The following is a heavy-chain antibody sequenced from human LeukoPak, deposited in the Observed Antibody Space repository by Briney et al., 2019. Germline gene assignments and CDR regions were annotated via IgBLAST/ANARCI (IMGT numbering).Heavy chain of an antibody. J-gene: IGHJ4*02. CDR3: ARGLGDYNTDWFPVSGY. V-gene: IGHV1-8*01. Sequence: ASVKVSCKASGYTFTTYDMTWVRQATGQGLEWMGWMDPDSGDTRCAQKFQGRVTMTRDTSISTAYMELSSLGSEDTAIYYCARGLGDYNTDWFPVSGYWGQGTLVTVSS. CDR2: MDPDSGDT. D-gene: IGHD3-9*01. CDR1: GYTFTTYD.